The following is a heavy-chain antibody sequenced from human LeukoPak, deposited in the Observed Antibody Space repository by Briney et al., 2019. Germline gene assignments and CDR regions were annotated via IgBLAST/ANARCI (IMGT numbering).Heavy chain of an antibody. CDR2: IRSKANSYAT. CDR3: TNHSLSYCADSTDYYRIADYFEH. J-gene: IGHJ1*01. CDR1: GFTFRGSA. V-gene: IGHV3-73*01. Sequence: GGSLRLSCTASGFTFRGSAMHWVRQASGKGLEGVGRIRSKANSYATAYAGSGKARFTISRDDSMDTAYHKIISLKTEQTTSLYATNHSLSYCADSTDYYRIADYFEHWGQGILVTVSS. D-gene: IGHD3-22*01.